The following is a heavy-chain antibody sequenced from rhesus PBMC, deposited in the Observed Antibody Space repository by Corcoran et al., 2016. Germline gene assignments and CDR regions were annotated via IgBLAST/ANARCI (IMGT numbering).Heavy chain of an antibody. D-gene: IGHD6-31*01. CDR1: GGSFSSYW. V-gene: IGHV4-80*01. CDR3: ARYSSGWFYDY. J-gene: IGHJ4*01. CDR2: INGNSGST. Sequence: QVQLQESGPGLVKPSETLSLTCAVSGGSFSSYWWSWIRQPPGKGLEWIGEINGNSGSTNYNPALKSRVTISKDASKNQFSRKLSSVTAADTAVYYCARYSSGWFYDYWGQGVLVTVSS.